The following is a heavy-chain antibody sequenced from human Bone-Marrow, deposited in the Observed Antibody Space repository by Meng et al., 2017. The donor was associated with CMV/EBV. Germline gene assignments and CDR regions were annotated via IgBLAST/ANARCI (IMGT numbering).Heavy chain of an antibody. CDR2: ISWNSGSI. CDR1: GFTFDDYA. Sequence: SLKISCAASGFTFDDYAMHWVRQAPGKGLEWVSGISWNSGSIGYADSVKGRFTISRDNAKNSLYRQMNSLRAEDTAIYYWARDEKLVPFDSWGQGTLVTGSS. D-gene: IGHD6-6*01. CDR3: ARDEKLVPFDS. V-gene: IGHV3-9*01. J-gene: IGHJ4*02.